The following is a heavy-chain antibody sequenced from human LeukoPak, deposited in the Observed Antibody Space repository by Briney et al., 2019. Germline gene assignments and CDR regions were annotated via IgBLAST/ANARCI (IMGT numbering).Heavy chain of an antibody. Sequence: GGSLRLSCAASGFTVSSNYMSWVRQAPGKRLEWVSVIYSGGSTYYADSVKGRFTISRDNSKNTLYLQMNSLRAEDTAVYYCASSQYGPSFDYWGQGTLVTVSS. J-gene: IGHJ4*02. CDR2: IYSGGST. V-gene: IGHV3-53*01. D-gene: IGHD2-2*01. CDR1: GFTVSSNY. CDR3: ASSQYGPSFDY.